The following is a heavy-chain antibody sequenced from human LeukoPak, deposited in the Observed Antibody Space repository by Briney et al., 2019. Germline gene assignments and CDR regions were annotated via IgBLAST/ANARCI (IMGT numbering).Heavy chain of an antibody. CDR2: INTNTGIP. CDR1: GYIFDIYA. CDR3: ARVDRAVGATYLDY. Sequence: ASVKVSCKASGYIFDIYAMIWVRQAPGQGLELMGWINTNTGIPTYAQGFTGRFVFSLDTSVSTAYLHISSLKTEDTAVYYCARVDRAVGATYLDYWGQGTLVTVSS. D-gene: IGHD1-26*01. V-gene: IGHV7-4-1*02. J-gene: IGHJ4*02.